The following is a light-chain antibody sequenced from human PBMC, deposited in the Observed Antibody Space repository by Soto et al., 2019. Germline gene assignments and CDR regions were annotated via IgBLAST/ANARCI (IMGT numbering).Light chain of an antibody. V-gene: IGKV1-39*01. J-gene: IGKJ4*01. CDR3: QQSYSTPRLT. CDR1: QSISSY. Sequence: DIQMTHSPSPLPASVGDRVTITCRASQSISSYLNWYQQKPGKAPKLLIYAASSLQSGVPSRFSGSGSGTDFTLTISSLQPEDFATYYCQQSYSTPRLTFGGGTKV. CDR2: AAS.